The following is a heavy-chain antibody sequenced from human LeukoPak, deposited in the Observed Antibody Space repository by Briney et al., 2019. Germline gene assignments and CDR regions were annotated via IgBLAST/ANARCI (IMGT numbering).Heavy chain of an antibody. V-gene: IGHV3-30-3*01. CDR1: GFTFSSYA. CDR3: AGGSGYYSVDY. CDR2: ISYDGSNK. J-gene: IGHJ4*02. Sequence: LTGGSLRLSCAASGFTFSSYAMHWVRQAPGKGLEWVAVISYDGSNKYYADSVKGRFTISRDNSKNTLYLQMNSLRAEDTAVYYCAGGSGYYSVDYWGQGTLVTVSS. D-gene: IGHD3-22*01.